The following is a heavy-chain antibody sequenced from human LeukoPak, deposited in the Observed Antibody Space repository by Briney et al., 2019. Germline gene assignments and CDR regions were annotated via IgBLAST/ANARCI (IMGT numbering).Heavy chain of an antibody. CDR1: GFTFRSYW. D-gene: IGHD7-27*01. Sequence: GGSLRLSCAASGFTFRSYWMHWVRQVPGKGLEWVSRIHSDGRSTAYADSVKGRFTISRDDAQDTVYLQMWSLRAEDTAVYYCARGGGTGEFDYWGQGALVTVSS. CDR3: ARGGGTGEFDY. J-gene: IGHJ4*02. V-gene: IGHV3-74*01. CDR2: IHSDGRST.